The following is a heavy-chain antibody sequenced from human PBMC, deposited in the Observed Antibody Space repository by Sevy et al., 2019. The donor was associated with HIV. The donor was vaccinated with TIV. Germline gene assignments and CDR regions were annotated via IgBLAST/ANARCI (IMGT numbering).Heavy chain of an antibody. CDR3: AREGCTKPHDY. Sequence: GGSLRPSCAASGFTFSKYSMSWVRQPPGKGLEWVSTLSFGCGEINYADSVKGRFTISRDNSKSSVYLQMNNLRPEDTAVYYCAREGCTKPHDYWCQGTLVTVSS. CDR2: LSFGCGEI. J-gene: IGHJ4*02. V-gene: IGHV3-23*01. D-gene: IGHD2-8*01. CDR1: GFTFSKYS.